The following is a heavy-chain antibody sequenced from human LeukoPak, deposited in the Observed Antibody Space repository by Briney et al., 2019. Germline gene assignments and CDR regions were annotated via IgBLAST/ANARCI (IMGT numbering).Heavy chain of an antibody. CDR2: INHSGST. Sequence: PSETLSLTCAVYGGSFSGYYWSWIRQPPGKGLEWIGEINHSGSTNYNPSLKSRVTISVDTSKNQFSLKLSSVTAADTAVYYCASSTYCSSTSCFGWFDPWGQGTLVTVSS. V-gene: IGHV4-34*01. J-gene: IGHJ5*02. CDR1: GGSFSGYY. D-gene: IGHD2-2*01. CDR3: ASSTYCSSTSCFGWFDP.